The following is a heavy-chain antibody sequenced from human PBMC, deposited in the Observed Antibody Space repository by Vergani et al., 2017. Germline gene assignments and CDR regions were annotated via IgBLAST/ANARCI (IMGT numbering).Heavy chain of an antibody. J-gene: IGHJ1*01. CDR2: ISSPGIHL. CDR1: GFTFSTYS. V-gene: IGHV3-21*04. Sequence: EVQLVESGGGLVKPGGSLRLSCTASGFTFSTYSMNWVRRAPGKGLEWASSISSPGIHLLYADSVKGLVNITRHNAKYSLYLEVNSLAADDTAGYYCARDLGTYGEAPAEYCQHWVQGTPVIVSA. D-gene: IGHD4-17*01. CDR3: ARDLGTYGEAPAEYCQH.